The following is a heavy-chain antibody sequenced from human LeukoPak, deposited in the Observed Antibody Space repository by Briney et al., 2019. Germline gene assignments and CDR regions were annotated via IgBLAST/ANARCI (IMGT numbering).Heavy chain of an antibody. CDR2: ISAYNGNT. CDR1: GYTFTSYG. CDR3: ARGKEDDFWSGITWYFDL. Sequence: ASVKVSCKASGYTFTSYGISWVRQAPGQGLEWMGWISAYNGNTNYAQKLQGRVTMTTDTSTSTAYMELRSLRSDDTAVYYCARGKEDDFWSGITWYFDLWGRGTLVTVSS. D-gene: IGHD3-3*01. V-gene: IGHV1-18*01. J-gene: IGHJ2*01.